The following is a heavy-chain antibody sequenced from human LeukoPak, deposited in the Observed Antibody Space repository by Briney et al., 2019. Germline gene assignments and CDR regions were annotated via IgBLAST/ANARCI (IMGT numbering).Heavy chain of an antibody. J-gene: IGHJ2*01. CDR3: ARRPDYGDYWYLDL. D-gene: IGHD4-17*01. V-gene: IGHV4-59*08. Sequence: KSSETLSLTCTVSGVSISSYYWSWIRQPPGKGLEWIGHIYYSGSTNYTPSLKSRVTISVDTSKDQFSLKLSSVTAADTAVYYCARRPDYGDYWYLDLWRRGTVVSV. CDR2: IYYSGST. CDR1: GVSISSYY.